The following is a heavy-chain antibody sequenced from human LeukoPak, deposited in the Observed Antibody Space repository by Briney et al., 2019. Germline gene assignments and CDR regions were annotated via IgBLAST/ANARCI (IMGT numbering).Heavy chain of an antibody. Sequence: GGSLRLSCTASGFTFSTYAMSWVRQAPGKRLEWVSGISGSGGTTYYADSVKGRFTISRDNSKNTLYLQMNSLRVDDTAVYYCTKDRAHSSSPAYFHHWGQGTLVPVSS. CDR2: ISGSGGTT. V-gene: IGHV3-23*01. J-gene: IGHJ1*01. CDR1: GFTFSTYA. D-gene: IGHD6-13*01. CDR3: TKDRAHSSSPAYFHH.